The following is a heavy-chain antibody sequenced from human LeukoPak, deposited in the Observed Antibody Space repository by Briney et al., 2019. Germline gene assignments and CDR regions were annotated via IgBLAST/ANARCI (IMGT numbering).Heavy chain of an antibody. D-gene: IGHD5-12*01. CDR1: GGSISSGSYY. Sequence: SETLSLTCTVSGGSISSGSYYWSWIRQPAGKGLEWIGRIYTSGSTNYNPSLKSRVTISVDTSKNQFSLKLSSVTAADTAVYYCAGARLETSYGYYFDYWGQGTLVTVSS. CDR2: IYTSGST. J-gene: IGHJ4*02. V-gene: IGHV4-61*02. CDR3: AGARLETSYGYYFDY.